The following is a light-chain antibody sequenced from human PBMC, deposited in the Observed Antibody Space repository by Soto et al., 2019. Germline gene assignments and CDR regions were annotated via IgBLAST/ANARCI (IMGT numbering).Light chain of an antibody. Sequence: QSVLTQPPSVSGAPGQRVTISCTGSSSNIGAGYDVHWYQQLPGTAPKLLIYRNDNRPSGVPDRVSGSKSGTSASLAITGLQAEDESDYYCQSFDSSRGDYVFGTGTKLTVL. CDR2: RND. CDR3: QSFDSSRGDYV. J-gene: IGLJ1*01. CDR1: SSNIGAGYD. V-gene: IGLV1-40*01.